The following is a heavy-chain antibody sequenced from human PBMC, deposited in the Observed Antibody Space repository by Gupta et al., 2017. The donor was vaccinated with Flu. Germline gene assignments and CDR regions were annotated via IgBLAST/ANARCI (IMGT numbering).Heavy chain of an antibody. Sequence: EVQLLESGGGLVQPGGSLRLSCAASGFTFSSYAMSWVRQAPGKGLEWVSAISGSGGSTYYADSVKGRFTISRDNSKNTLYLQMNSLRAEDTAVYYCAKDLGEPPRNVITMIVVVITTGAFDIWGQGTMVTVSS. CDR2: ISGSGGST. V-gene: IGHV3-23*01. CDR1: GFTFSSYA. CDR3: AKDLGEPPRNVITMIVVVITTGAFDI. D-gene: IGHD3-22*01. J-gene: IGHJ3*02.